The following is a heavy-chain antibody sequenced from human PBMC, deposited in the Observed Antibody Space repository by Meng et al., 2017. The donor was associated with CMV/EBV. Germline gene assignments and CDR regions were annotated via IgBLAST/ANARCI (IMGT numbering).Heavy chain of an antibody. CDR1: GFTFDDYA. CDR2: ISWNSGSI. D-gene: IGHD2-21*01. V-gene: IGHV3-9*01. CDR3: AKDNEAYCGGDCYSAD. Sequence: SLKISCAASGFTFDDYAMHWVRQAPGKGLEWVSGISWNSGSIGYADSVKGRFTISRDNAKNSLYLQMNSLRAEDTALYYCAKDNEAYCGGDCYSADWGQGTLVTSPQ. J-gene: IGHJ4*02.